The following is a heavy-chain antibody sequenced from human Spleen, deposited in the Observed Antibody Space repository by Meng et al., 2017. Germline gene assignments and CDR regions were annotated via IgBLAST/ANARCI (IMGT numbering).Heavy chain of an antibody. V-gene: IGHV1-2*06. Sequence: VEPGHAVAVEEKPGALVSDSCKASRSTLPAHRRNWVRRAPGQGLEWMGRINPKSGDTHYAQRFQGRVTMTGDTSISKAYMEVSGMRSDDTAMYYCARDEDISAAGKLFGDYWGQGTLVTVSS. J-gene: IGHJ4*02. CDR3: ARDEDISAAGKLFGDY. D-gene: IGHD6-13*01. CDR2: INPKSGDT. CDR1: RSTLPAHR.